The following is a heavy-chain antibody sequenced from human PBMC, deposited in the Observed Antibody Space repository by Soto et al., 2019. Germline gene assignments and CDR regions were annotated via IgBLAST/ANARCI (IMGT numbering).Heavy chain of an antibody. CDR3: ARGILLRNWFDH. Sequence: SQTLSLTCAISGDSVSSNSAACNWIRQSPSRGLEWLGRTYYRSKWYNDYAVSVKSRITINPDTSKNQFSLQLNSVTPEDAAVYYCARGILLRNWFDHWGQGTLVTVSS. V-gene: IGHV6-1*01. CDR1: GDSVSSNSAA. CDR2: TYYRSKWYN. J-gene: IGHJ5*02. D-gene: IGHD1-26*01.